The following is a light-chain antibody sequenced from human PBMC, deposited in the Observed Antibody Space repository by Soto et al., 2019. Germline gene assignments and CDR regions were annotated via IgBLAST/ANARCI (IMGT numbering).Light chain of an antibody. J-gene: IGKJ2*01. CDR2: DAS. Sequence: DIQMTQSPSSLSASVGDRVTITCQASQDISNYLNWYQQKPGKAPKLLIYDASNLETGVPSRFSGSGSWTDFTFTISSLQPEDIATYYCQQYDNLLLFGQGTKLEIK. CDR3: QQYDNLLL. CDR1: QDISNY. V-gene: IGKV1-33*01.